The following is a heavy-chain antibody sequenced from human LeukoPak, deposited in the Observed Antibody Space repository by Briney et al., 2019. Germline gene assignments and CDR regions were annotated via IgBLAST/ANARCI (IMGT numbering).Heavy chain of an antibody. CDR2: INASGGST. Sequence: ASAKVSCKASGYTFTSYYIHWVRQAPGQGLEWMGIINASGGSTTYAQKFQGRVTMTRDTSTRTVYMELSSLRSEDTAVYYCARAGGIYFDYWGQGTLVTVSS. CDR1: GYTFTSYY. J-gene: IGHJ4*02. D-gene: IGHD3-16*01. V-gene: IGHV1-46*01. CDR3: ARAGGIYFDY.